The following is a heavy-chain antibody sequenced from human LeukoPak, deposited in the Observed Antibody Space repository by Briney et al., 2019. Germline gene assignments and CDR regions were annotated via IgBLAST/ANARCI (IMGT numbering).Heavy chain of an antibody. Sequence: GGSLRLSCAASGFTVSSNYMSWVRQAPGKGLEGVSVIYSGGSTYYAVSVRGLFTISIDNSRNTLFLQMNSLRAEDTAVYYCARGGIYDSSGYWGQGTLVTVSS. CDR2: IYSGGST. D-gene: IGHD3-22*01. V-gene: IGHV3-53*01. CDR1: GFTVSSNY. J-gene: IGHJ4*02. CDR3: ARGGIYDSSGY.